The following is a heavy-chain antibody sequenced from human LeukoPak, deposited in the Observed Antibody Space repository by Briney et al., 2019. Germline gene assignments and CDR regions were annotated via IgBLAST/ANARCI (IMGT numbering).Heavy chain of an antibody. D-gene: IGHD2-15*01. J-gene: IGHJ6*02. Sequence: GGSLRLSCAASGFTFSSYAMSWVRQAPGKGLEWVSAISGSGGSTYYADSVKGRFTISRDNSKNTLYLQMNSLRAEDTAVYYCAKEGAYCSGGSCYPPVSIYYYYYGMDVWGQGTTVTVSS. CDR3: AKEGAYCSGGSCYPPVSIYYYYYGMDV. CDR1: GFTFSSYA. CDR2: ISGSGGST. V-gene: IGHV3-23*01.